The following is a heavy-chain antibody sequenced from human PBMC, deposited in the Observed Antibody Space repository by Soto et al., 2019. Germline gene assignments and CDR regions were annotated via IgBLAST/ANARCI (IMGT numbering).Heavy chain of an antibody. CDR3: ARDAPTLLRYFDWLSNPNYGMDI. Sequence: AASVKVSSKASGYTFTSYARNWVLQAPGEELEWMGWINTNTGNPTYAQGFTGRFVFSLDTSVSTAYLPVCSLKAEDTAVYYCARDAPTLLRYFDWLSNPNYGMDIWGQGTTVTVSS. J-gene: IGHJ6*02. V-gene: IGHV7-4-1*01. CDR2: INTNTGNP. CDR1: GYTFTSYA. D-gene: IGHD3-9*01.